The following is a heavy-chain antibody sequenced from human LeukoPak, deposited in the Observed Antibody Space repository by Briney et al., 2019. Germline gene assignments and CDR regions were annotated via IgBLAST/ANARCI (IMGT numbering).Heavy chain of an antibody. D-gene: IGHD1-20*01. V-gene: IGHV1-8*03. CDR2: MNPNSGNT. J-gene: IGHJ4*02. CDR1: GYTFTSYD. Sequence: ASVTVSCKASGYTFTSYDINWVRQAPGQGLEWMGWMNPNSGNTGYAQKFQGRVTITRNTSISTAYMELSSLRSEDTAVYYCALGEKKYNWNYCNYWGQGTLVTVSS. CDR3: ALGEKKYNWNYCNY.